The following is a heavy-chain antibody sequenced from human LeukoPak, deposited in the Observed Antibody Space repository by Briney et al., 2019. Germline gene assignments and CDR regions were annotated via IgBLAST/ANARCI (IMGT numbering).Heavy chain of an antibody. CDR3: ARDSSAWPGAFGY. J-gene: IGHJ4*02. CDR2: IYYSGST. Sequence: PSETLSLTCTVSSGSISSSSYYWGWIRQPPGKGLEWIGSIYYSGSTYYNPSLKSRVTISIDTSKNQFSLRLSSVTAADTAVYYCARDSSAWPGAFGYWGQGTLVTVSS. D-gene: IGHD6-19*01. V-gene: IGHV4-39*02. CDR1: SGSISSSSYY.